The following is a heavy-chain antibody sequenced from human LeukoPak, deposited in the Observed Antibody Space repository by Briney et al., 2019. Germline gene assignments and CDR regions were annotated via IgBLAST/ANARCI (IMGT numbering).Heavy chain of an antibody. CDR2: TFYRSKCYN. J-gene: IGHJ3*02. Sequence: SQTLSLTCAISGDSVSSNSATWNWIRQSPSRGLEWLGRTFYRSKCYNEYAVSVKSRIIVNPYTSTSHFSLQLNSVTPEDTAVYYCARYVTGAFDIWGLGTIVTVSS. D-gene: IGHD2-21*02. CDR1: GDSVSSNSAT. V-gene: IGHV6-1*01. CDR3: ARYVTGAFDI.